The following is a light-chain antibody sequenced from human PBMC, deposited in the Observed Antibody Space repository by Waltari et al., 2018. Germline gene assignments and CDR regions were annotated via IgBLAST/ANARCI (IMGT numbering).Light chain of an antibody. CDR1: QSVSRY. Sequence: EVVLTQSPGTLSLSPGERATLFCRASQSVSRYLAWYQQKPGQAPRLLIYGASSRSTGIPDRFSGVGSGTDFSLTISRLEPEDVAVYYCQKYDRLPATFGPGTKVEIK. CDR3: QKYDRLPAT. J-gene: IGKJ1*01. CDR2: GAS. V-gene: IGKV3-20*01.